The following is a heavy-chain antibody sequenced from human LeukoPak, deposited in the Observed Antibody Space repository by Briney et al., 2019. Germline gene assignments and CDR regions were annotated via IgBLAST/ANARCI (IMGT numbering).Heavy chain of an antibody. J-gene: IGHJ2*01. CDR2: INPNSGGK. D-gene: IGHD3-22*01. V-gene: IGHV1-2*02. Sequence: ASVTVSCKASGYTFTGYYMHWVRQAPGQGVEWMGWINPNSGGKNYAQKFQGRVTMTRERSSSTHYMELSRLRSDDTAVYYCARVHDSSGYQYWYSDLWGRGTLVTVSS. CDR3: ARVHDSSGYQYWYSDL. CDR1: GYTFTGYY.